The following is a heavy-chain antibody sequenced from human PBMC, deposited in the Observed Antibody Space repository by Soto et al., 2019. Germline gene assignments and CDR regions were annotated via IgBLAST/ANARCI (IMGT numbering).Heavy chain of an antibody. V-gene: IGHV1-69*06. D-gene: IGHD2-15*01. J-gene: IGHJ4*02. Sequence: QLQLVQSGTVVQRRGSSVKVSCQASGGTFSSHGMAWVRQAPGQGLEWMGGIIPTFGTPTYAPKFQGRVTITADKSTNTAYMELSSLRSQDTGAYYCASERSAQYCDFWGQGTLITVSS. CDR3: ASERSAQYCDF. CDR2: IIPTFGTP. CDR1: GGTFSSHG.